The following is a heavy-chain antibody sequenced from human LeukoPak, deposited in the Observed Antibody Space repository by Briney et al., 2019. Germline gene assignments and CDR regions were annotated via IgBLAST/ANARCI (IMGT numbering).Heavy chain of an antibody. CDR1: GFTFSSYS. V-gene: IGHV3-21*01. CDR3: ARDNWIQLWLRAGMDV. CDR2: ISSSSSYI. Sequence: GGSLRLSCAASGFTFSSYSMNWVRQAPGKGLEGVASISSSSSYIYYADSVEGRFTISRDNDKNSLYMQMNSLTAEATAVYYCARDNWIQLWLRAGMDVWGQGTTVTVFS. J-gene: IGHJ6*02. D-gene: IGHD5-18*01.